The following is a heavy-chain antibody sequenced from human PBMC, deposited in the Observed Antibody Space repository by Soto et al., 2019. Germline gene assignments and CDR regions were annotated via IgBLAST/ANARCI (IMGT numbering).Heavy chain of an antibody. V-gene: IGHV4-59*12. D-gene: IGHD3-22*01. J-gene: IGHJ3*02. Sequence: SETLSLTCTVSGGSISSYYWSWIRQPPGKGLEWIGYIYYSGSTNYNPSLKSRVTISVDTSKNQFSLKLSSVTAADTAVYYCGRVSGNDAFEIWGQGTMVTVSS. CDR1: GGSISSYY. CDR2: IYYSGST. CDR3: GRVSGNDAFEI.